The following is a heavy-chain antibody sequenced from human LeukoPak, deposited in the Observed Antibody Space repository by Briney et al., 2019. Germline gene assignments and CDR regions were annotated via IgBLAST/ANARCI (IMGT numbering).Heavy chain of an antibody. CDR3: ARDDSGWFWS. D-gene: IGHD6-19*01. Sequence: PGGSLRLSCAASGFTFSSYSMNWVRQAPGKGLEWISYISSSSSTIHYADSVKGRFTISRDNAKNSLFLQMNSLRDEDTAVYYCARDDSGWFWSWGQGTLVTVSS. J-gene: IGHJ4*02. CDR2: ISSSSSTI. V-gene: IGHV3-48*02. CDR1: GFTFSSYS.